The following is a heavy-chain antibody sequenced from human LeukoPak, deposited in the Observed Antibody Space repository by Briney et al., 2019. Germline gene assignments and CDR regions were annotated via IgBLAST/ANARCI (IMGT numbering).Heavy chain of an antibody. CDR3: ARYPGYSYGLIY. J-gene: IGHJ4*02. D-gene: IGHD5-18*01. Sequence: SETLSLTCTVSGGSISSYYWSWIRQPPGKGLEWIGYIYYSGSTNYNPSLKSRVTISVDTSKNQFPLKLSSVTAADTAVYYCARYPGYSYGLIYWGQGTLVTVSS. V-gene: IGHV4-59*12. CDR2: IYYSGST. CDR1: GGSISSYY.